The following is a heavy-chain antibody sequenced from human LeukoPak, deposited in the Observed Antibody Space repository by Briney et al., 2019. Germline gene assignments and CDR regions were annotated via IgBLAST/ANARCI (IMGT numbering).Heavy chain of an antibody. CDR1: GGSISSGDYY. J-gene: IGHJ4*02. V-gene: IGHV4-30-4*01. CDR3: ARGRGRRWLQRYFDY. CDR2: IYYSGSA. D-gene: IGHD5-24*01. Sequence: SQTLSLTCTVSGGSISSGDYYWSWIRQPPGKGLEWIGYIYYSGSAYYNPSLKSRVTISVDTSKNQFSLKLSSVTAADTAVYYCARGRGRRWLQRYFDYWGQGTLVTVSS.